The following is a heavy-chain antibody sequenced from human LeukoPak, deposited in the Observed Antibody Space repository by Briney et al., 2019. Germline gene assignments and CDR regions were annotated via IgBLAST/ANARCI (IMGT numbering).Heavy chain of an antibody. CDR1: GYSISSGYY. J-gene: IGHJ3*02. V-gene: IGHV4-38-2*01. CDR2: IYHSGST. CDR3: AISPLYCSGGSCYESSDAFDI. Sequence: PSETLSLTCAVSGYSISSGYYWGWIRQPPGKGLEWIGSIYHSGSTYYNPSLKSRVTISVGTSKNQFSLKLSSVTAADTAVYYCAISPLYCSGGSCYESSDAFDIWGQGTMVTVSS. D-gene: IGHD2-15*01.